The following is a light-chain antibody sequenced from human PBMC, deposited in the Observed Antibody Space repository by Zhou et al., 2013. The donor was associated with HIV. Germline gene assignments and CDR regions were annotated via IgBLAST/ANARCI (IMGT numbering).Light chain of an antibody. CDR3: QEYGGSPIT. CDR2: GAS. J-gene: IGKJ5*01. Sequence: EIVLTQSPGTLSLSPGERATLSCRASQYMDVNYLAWYQQRPGQAPRLLIYGASSRATGIPDRFSGSGSGTDFTLTISRLEPEDFAVYYCQEYGGSPITFGQGTRLEI. CDR1: QYMDVNY. V-gene: IGKV3-20*01.